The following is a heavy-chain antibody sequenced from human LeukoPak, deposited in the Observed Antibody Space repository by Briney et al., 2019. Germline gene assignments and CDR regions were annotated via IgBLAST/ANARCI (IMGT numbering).Heavy chain of an antibody. D-gene: IGHD2-2*01. J-gene: IGHJ6*03. CDR2: INPSGGST. CDR3: ARGGCSSTSCLETGDRPTYYYYYYYMDV. CDR1: GYTFTSYY. Sequence: GASVKVSCKASGYTFTSYYMHWVRQAPGQGLEWMGIINPSGGSTSYAQKFQGRVTMTRDTSTSTVYMELSSLRSEDTAVYYCARGGCSSTSCLETGDRPTYYYYYYYMDVWGKGTTVTISS. V-gene: IGHV1-46*01.